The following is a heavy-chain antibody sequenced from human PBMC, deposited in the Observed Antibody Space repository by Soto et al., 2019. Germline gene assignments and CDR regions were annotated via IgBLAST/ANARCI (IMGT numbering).Heavy chain of an antibody. CDR2: ISPDGNKA. V-gene: IGHV3-30*14. CDR1: GSTFSSYD. CDR3: VRGPSHGAFDI. J-gene: IGHJ3*02. Sequence: QVQLVESGGDVVQPGRSLRLSCAASGSTFSSYDIHWVRQAPGKGLEWVAHISPDGNKAYYADSVMGQFIISRHNARNTVYLQVNSLRPEDTAVYHCVRGPSHGAFDIWGPGTLVTVSS.